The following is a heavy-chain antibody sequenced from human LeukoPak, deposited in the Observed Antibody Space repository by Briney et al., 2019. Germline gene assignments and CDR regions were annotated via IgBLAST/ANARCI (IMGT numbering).Heavy chain of an antibody. CDR1: GGSISSSRQY. CDR2: IYYSGST. V-gene: IGHV4-39*07. CDR3: ARDRRFSGYYPKGLGWFDP. J-gene: IGHJ5*02. Sequence: PSETLSLTCTVSGGSISSSRQYWGWIRQPPGKGLEWIGNIYYSGSTYYNPSLKSRFTISVDTSKNQFSLKLTSVTAADTAVYYCARDRRFSGYYPKGLGWFDPWGQGTLVTVSS. D-gene: IGHD3-22*01.